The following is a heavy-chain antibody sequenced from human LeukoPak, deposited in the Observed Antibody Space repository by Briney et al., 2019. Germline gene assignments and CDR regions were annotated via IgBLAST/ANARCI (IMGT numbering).Heavy chain of an antibody. CDR1: GYNFTTYW. CDR3: ARHISSGIYRGVSDY. V-gene: IGHV5-51*01. J-gene: IGHJ4*02. Sequence: GESLKISCKGSGYNFTTYWIGWVRQMPGKGLEWMGIIYPGDSDTTYSPSFQGQVTISADKSISTAYLQWSSLKASDTAIYYCARHISSGIYRGVSDYWGQGTLVTVSS. CDR2: IYPGDSDT. D-gene: IGHD1-26*01.